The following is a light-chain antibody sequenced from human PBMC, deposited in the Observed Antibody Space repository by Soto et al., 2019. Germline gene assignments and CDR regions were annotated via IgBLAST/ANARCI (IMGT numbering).Light chain of an antibody. CDR2: EVS. CDR3: SSYTGSNNYVV. J-gene: IGLJ2*01. V-gene: IGLV2-8*01. Sequence: QSVLTQPPSASGSPGQSVTISCTGTSSDVGSYDYVSWYQQYPGKAPKLIIYEVSKRPSGVPDRFSGSKSDNTASLTVSGRQAEDEADYYCSSYTGSNNYVVFGGGTQLTVL. CDR1: SSDVGSYDY.